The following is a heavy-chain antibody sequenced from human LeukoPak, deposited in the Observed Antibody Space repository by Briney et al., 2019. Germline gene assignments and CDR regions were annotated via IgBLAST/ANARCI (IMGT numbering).Heavy chain of an antibody. D-gene: IGHD6-19*01. V-gene: IGHV2-70*11. CDR3: ARIPLTGAVAGTGGAFDI. Sequence: SGPALVKPTQTLTLTCTFSGFSLSTSGMCVSWIRQPPGKALEWLARIDWDDDKYYSTSLKTRLTISKDTSKNQVVLTMTNMDPVDTATYYCARIPLTGAVAGTGGAFDIWGQGTMVTVSS. CDR1: GFSLSTSGMC. CDR2: IDWDDDK. J-gene: IGHJ3*02.